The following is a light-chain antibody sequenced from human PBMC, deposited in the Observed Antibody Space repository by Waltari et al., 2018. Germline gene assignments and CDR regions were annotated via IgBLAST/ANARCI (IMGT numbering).Light chain of an antibody. CDR3: QQYYDLPLT. V-gene: IGKV1-33*01. Sequence: DIQTTQSPSSLSASVGDIVSITCQASQDIRNFLNWFQLTPGKSPKVLIYDASNLETGVPSRFSGRKSGTEFTLTISGLQPEDFATYFCQQYYDLPLTFGGGTKVEI. J-gene: IGKJ4*01. CDR1: QDIRNF. CDR2: DAS.